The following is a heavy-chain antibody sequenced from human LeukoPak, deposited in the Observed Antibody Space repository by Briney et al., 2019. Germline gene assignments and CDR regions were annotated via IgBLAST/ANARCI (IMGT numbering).Heavy chain of an antibody. V-gene: IGHV3-7*01. CDR3: AKGGHLDY. J-gene: IGHJ4*02. Sequence: PGGSLRLSCTVSAFAFSRFWMSWVRQAPGKRLEWVANINEDGSEKWYVDSLKGRFTISRDNAKNSLYLQMNSLRAEDTAVYYCAKGGHLDYWGQGTLVTVSS. CDR2: INEDGSEK. CDR1: AFAFSRFW.